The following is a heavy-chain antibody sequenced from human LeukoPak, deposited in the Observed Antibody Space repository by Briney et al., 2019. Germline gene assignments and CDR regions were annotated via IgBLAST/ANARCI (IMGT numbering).Heavy chain of an antibody. J-gene: IGHJ4*02. CDR3: ARLTKGEQWLAYYFDY. Sequence: PSETLSLTCTVSGGSISGFVGSGIRQPPGGGRDNIGFIYDTGTPTNYNPLLKSRVTLSVDTSKNQFSLKMNSVTAADTAVYYCARLTKGEQWLAYYFDYWGQGALVTVSS. V-gene: IGHV4-59*08. D-gene: IGHD6-19*01. CDR1: GGSISGFV. CDR2: IYDTGTPT.